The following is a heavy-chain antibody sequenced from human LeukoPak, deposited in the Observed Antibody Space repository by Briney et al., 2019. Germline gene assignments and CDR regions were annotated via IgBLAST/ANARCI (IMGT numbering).Heavy chain of an antibody. CDR3: ARGIAAAGTPGGY. D-gene: IGHD6-13*01. CDR1: GGSFSGYY. CDR2: INHSGST. Sequence: PSETLSLTCAVYGGSFSGYYWSWIRQPPGKGLEWIGEINHSGSTNYNPSLKSRVTISVDTSKNQFSLKLSSVTAADTAVYYCARGIAAAGTPGGYWGQGTLVTVSS. J-gene: IGHJ4*02. V-gene: IGHV4-34*01.